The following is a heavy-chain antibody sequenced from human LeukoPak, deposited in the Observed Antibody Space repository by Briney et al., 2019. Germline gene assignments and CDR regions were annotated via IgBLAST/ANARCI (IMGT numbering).Heavy chain of an antibody. D-gene: IGHD6-13*01. CDR3: ARDIAAAGSFDYFDY. CDR1: GFTFSSHA. J-gene: IGHJ4*02. Sequence: GGSLRLSCAASGFTFSSHAMHWVRQAPGKGLEWVAVTSYDGRNKDYADSMKARFTISRDNSKNTLYLQMNSLRAEDTAVYYCARDIAAAGSFDYFDYWGQGTLVTVSS. V-gene: IGHV3-30*04. CDR2: TSYDGRNK.